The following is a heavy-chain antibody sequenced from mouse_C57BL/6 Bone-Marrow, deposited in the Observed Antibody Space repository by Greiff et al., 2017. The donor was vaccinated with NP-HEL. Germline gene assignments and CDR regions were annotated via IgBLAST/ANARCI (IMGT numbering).Heavy chain of an antibody. CDR3: ARVVALYYYAMDY. V-gene: IGHV1-78*01. D-gene: IGHD1-1*01. Sequence: VQLQQSDAELVKPGASVKISCKVSGYTFTDHTIHWMKQRPEQGLEWIGYIYPRDGSTKYIEKFKGKATLTADKSSSTAYMQLNSLTSEDSAVYFCARVVALYYYAMDYWGQGTSVTVSS. CDR2: IYPRDGST. CDR1: GYTFTDHT. J-gene: IGHJ4*01.